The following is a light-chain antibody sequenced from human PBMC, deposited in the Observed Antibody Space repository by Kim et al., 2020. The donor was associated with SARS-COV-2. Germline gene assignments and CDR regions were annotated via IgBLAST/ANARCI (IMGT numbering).Light chain of an antibody. CDR3: QQYSTFWT. CDR2: MAS. V-gene: IGKV1-5*03. Sequence: DIQMTQSPSTLSASVGDRVTITCRASQSVSRYLAWYQQKPGKAPKLLISMASSLESGVPSRFSGSGSGTEFTLTLSSLQPDDFATYYCQQYSTFWTFGQGTKVEIK. J-gene: IGKJ1*01. CDR1: QSVSRY.